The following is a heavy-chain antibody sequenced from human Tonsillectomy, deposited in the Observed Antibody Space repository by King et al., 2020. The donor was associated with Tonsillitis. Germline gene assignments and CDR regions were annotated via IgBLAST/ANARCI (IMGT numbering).Heavy chain of an antibody. CDR3: AKGPTMAAPLDY. CDR1: GFTLSSYG. J-gene: IGHJ4*02. CDR2: ISDDGNNK. V-gene: IGHV3-30*18. D-gene: IGHD4-23*01. Sequence: HVQLVESGGGVVQPGRSLRLSCAASGFTLSSYGMHWVRQAPGKGLEWVAFISDDGNNKYYADSVKGRFTISRDNSKNTLYLQMNSLRAEGTAVYYCAKGPTMAAPLDYWGQGTLVTVSS.